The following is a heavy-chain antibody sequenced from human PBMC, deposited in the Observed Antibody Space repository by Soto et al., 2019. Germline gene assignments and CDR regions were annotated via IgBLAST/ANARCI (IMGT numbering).Heavy chain of an antibody. CDR1: GFTLSAYW. V-gene: IGHV3-7*05. Sequence: EVQLEESGGDLVQPGGSLRLSCAASGFTLSAYWMTWVRQAPGKGLEWVANINRDGSKKSYLDSVRGRFTIARDNVGNSLYRQMDSLRADDTALYYCARDVSPGSSGLYLDAFDIWGQGTMVTVSS. CDR3: ARDVSPGSSGLYLDAFDI. D-gene: IGHD6-25*01. CDR2: INRDGSKK. J-gene: IGHJ3*02.